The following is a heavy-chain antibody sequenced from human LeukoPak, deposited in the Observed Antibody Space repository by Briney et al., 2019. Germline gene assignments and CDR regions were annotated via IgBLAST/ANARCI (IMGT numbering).Heavy chain of an antibody. CDR3: AKGGGWLYYFDY. CDR2: ISDSGGSR. V-gene: IGHV3-23*01. CDR1: GFTFSTFA. D-gene: IGHD6-19*01. J-gene: IGHJ4*02. Sequence: PGGSLRLPCAASGFTFSTFAMNWVRQAPGKGLEWVSAISDSGGSRYYADSVKGRFTISRDNAKNTVYLQMNSLRVEDTAVYYCAKGGGWLYYFDYWGQGSLVSVSS.